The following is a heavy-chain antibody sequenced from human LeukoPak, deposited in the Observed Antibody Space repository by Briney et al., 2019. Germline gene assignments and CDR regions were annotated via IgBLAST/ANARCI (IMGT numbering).Heavy chain of an antibody. Sequence: SETLSLTCTVSGGSVSSGSYYWSWIRQPPGKGLEWIGYIYYSGSTNYNPSLKSRVTISVDTSKNQFSLKLSSVTAADTAVYYCARDNWNYGSSMDVWGQGTTVTVSS. CDR3: ARDNWNYGSSMDV. CDR1: GGSVSSGSYY. J-gene: IGHJ6*02. V-gene: IGHV4-61*01. CDR2: IYYSGST. D-gene: IGHD1-7*01.